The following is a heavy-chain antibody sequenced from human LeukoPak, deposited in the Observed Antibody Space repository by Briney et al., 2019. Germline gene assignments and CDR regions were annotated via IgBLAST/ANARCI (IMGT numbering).Heavy chain of an antibody. Sequence: SETLSLTCAVSGGSISSGGYSGSWNRQPPGRGLEWIGYIYHSGSTYYNPSLKSRVTISVDRSKNQFSLKLSSVTAADTAVYYCARDQWYGMDVWGQGTTVTVSS. CDR1: GGSISSGGYS. J-gene: IGHJ6*02. D-gene: IGHD2-8*01. V-gene: IGHV4-30-2*01. CDR2: IYHSGST. CDR3: ARDQWYGMDV.